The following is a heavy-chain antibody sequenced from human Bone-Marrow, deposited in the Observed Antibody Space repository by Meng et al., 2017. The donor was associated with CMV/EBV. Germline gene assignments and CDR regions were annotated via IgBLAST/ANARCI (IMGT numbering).Heavy chain of an antibody. J-gene: IGHJ6*02. Sequence: LSLTCAASGFTFSDYYMSWIRQAPGKGLEWVSYISSSGSTIYYADSVKGRFTISRDNAKNSLYLQMNSLRAEDTAVYYCARDSGYCSSTSCYSYYYYGMDVWGQGTTVTVSS. CDR2: ISSSGSTI. CDR1: GFTFSDYY. D-gene: IGHD2-2*02. CDR3: ARDSGYCSSTSCYSYYYYGMDV. V-gene: IGHV3-11*04.